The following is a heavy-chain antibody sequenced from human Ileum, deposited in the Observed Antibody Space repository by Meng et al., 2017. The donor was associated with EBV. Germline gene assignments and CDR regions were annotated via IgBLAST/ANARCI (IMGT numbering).Heavy chain of an antibody. CDR3: ARLDSSGYYFGGWFDP. J-gene: IGHJ5*02. Sequence: QVPLPQWGPGLVKPSGTLSLTCAVSGGSISSSKWWSWVRQSPGTGLEWIGEIYHHGTTNYNPSLKSRVTISVDTSKNKFFLNLTSLTAADTAVYYCARLDSSGYYFGGWFDPWGQGILVTVSS. CDR1: GGSISSSKW. CDR2: IYHHGTT. V-gene: IGHV4-4*02. D-gene: IGHD3-22*01.